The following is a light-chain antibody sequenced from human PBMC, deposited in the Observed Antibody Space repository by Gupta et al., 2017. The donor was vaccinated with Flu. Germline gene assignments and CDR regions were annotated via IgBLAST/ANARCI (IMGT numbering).Light chain of an antibody. J-gene: IGKJ1*01. V-gene: IGKV3-20*01. CDR2: GAS. CDR1: QTVTSDY. Sequence: GTLSLSPGEGATVSCRASQTVTSDYLAWYQQKPGQAPRLLIFGASNRATGVPDRFSGRGSGTNFTLIISRLEPDDFAIYYCQQYDGSVWTFGQGTKVEIK. CDR3: QQYDGSVWT.